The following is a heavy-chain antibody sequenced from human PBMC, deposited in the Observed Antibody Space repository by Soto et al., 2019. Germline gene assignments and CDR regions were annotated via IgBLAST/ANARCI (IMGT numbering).Heavy chain of an antibody. V-gene: IGHV3-33*01. CDR3: AREEQRLGELSFASVGQYYYYGMDV. Sequence: GGSLRLSCAASGFTFSSYGMHWVRQAPGKGLEWVAVIWYDGSNKYYADSVKGRFTISRDNSKNTLYLQMNSLRAEDTAVYYCAREEQRLGELSFASVGQYYYYGMDVWGQGTTVTVSS. CDR1: GFTFSSYG. J-gene: IGHJ6*02. D-gene: IGHD3-16*02. CDR2: IWYDGSNK.